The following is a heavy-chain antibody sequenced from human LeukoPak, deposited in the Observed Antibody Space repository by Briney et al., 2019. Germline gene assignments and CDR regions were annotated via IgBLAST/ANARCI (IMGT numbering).Heavy chain of an antibody. J-gene: IGHJ6*02. CDR1: GYSFSTHD. V-gene: IGHV1-8*02. D-gene: IGHD3-10*01. CDR3: ARGSTMVRGVNPLVNYGMDV. Sequence: ASVKVSCKASGYSFSTHDINWVRQATGQGLEWMGWMNPNSGNTGYAQKFQGRVSMTRNTSISTAYMELSSLRSEDTAVYYCARGSTMVRGVNPLVNYGMDVWGQGATLTVSS. CDR2: MNPNSGNT.